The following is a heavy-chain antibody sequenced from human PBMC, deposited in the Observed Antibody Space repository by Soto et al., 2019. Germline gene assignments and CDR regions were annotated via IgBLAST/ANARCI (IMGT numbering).Heavy chain of an antibody. V-gene: IGHV4-39*01. CDR3: ARLPTFYYDSSGYGLDY. CDR2: IYYSGST. CDR1: GGSISSSSYY. Sequence: PSETLSLTCTVSGGSISSSSYYWGWIRQPPGKGLEWIGSIYYSGSTYYNPSLKSRVTISVDTSKNQFSLRLSSVTAADTAVYYCARLPTFYYDSSGYGLDYWGQGTLVTVSS. J-gene: IGHJ4*02. D-gene: IGHD3-22*01.